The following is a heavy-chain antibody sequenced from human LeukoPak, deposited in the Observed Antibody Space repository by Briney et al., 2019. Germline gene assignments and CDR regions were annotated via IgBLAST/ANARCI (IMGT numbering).Heavy chain of an antibody. D-gene: IGHD4-11*01. CDR3: ATDPTVTTSKRAGWFDP. CDR2: IIPILGIA. Sequence: SVKVSCKASGGTFSSYSISWVRQAPGQGLEWMGRIIPILGIANYAQKFQGRVTITADKSTSTAYMELSSLRSEDTAVYYCATDPTVTTSKRAGWFDPWGQGTLVTVSS. J-gene: IGHJ5*02. V-gene: IGHV1-69*02. CDR1: GGTFSSYS.